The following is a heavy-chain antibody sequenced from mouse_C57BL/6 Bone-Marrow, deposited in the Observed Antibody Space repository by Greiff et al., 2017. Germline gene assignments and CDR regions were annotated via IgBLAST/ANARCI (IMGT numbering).Heavy chain of an antibody. J-gene: IGHJ2*01. V-gene: IGHV1-64*01. CDR3: ARGKTEDYFDY. CDR2: IHPNSGST. CDR1: GYTFTSYW. Sequence: QVHVKQPGAELVKPGASVKLSCKASGYTFTSYWMHWVKQRPGQGLEWIGMIHPNSGSTNYNEKFKSKATLTVDKSSSTAYMQLSSLTSEDSAVYYCARGKTEDYFDYWGQGTTLTVSS.